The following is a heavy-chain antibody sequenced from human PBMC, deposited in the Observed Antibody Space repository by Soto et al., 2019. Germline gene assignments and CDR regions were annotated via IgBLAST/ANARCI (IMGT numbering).Heavy chain of an antibody. CDR3: ARDRGVAADENYFDY. V-gene: IGHV4-59*01. CDR2: IYYSGST. Sequence: SETLSLTCTVTVGSISSYYWSWIRQPPGKGLEWIGYIYYSGSTNYNPSLKSRVIISVDTSKNQFSLKLSSVTAADTAVYYCARDRGVAADENYFDYWGQGTLVTVSS. J-gene: IGHJ4*02. D-gene: IGHD6-13*01. CDR1: VGSISSYY.